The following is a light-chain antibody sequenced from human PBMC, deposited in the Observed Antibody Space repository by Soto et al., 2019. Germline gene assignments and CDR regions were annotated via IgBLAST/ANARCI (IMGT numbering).Light chain of an antibody. CDR3: QQSYSNPIT. CDR1: QSISSF. V-gene: IGKV1-39*01. Sequence: IQMPQSPSSLSASVGGRCAITCRAGQSISSFLDWYQQKPGKAPKVLXFGASTLQSGVPSRFSGSGSGTDFTLSISSLQPEDFATYYCQQSYSNPITFGQGTRLEIK. CDR2: GAS. J-gene: IGKJ5*01.